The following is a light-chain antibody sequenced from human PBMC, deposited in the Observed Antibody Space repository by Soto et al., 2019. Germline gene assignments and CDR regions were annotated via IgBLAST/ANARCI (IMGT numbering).Light chain of an antibody. CDR2: SNN. J-gene: IGLJ2*01. CDR1: SSNIGSNN. V-gene: IGLV1-44*01. CDR3: ATWDDSLNGVV. Sequence: QSVLTQPPSASGTPGQRVTISCSGSSSNIGSNNVNWYQQLPGTAPKLLIYSNNQRPSGVPDRFSGSKSGTSASLAISGLQSEDEADYYCATWDDSLNGVVFGGGTKVTGL.